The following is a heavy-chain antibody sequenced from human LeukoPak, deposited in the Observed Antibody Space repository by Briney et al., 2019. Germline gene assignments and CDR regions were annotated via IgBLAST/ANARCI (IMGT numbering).Heavy chain of an antibody. J-gene: IGHJ4*02. CDR1: GFTFSSYG. CDR2: ISYDGSNK. CDR3: AKDLYYYDSSGYNY. V-gene: IGHV3-30*18. D-gene: IGHD3-22*01. Sequence: PGGSLRLSCAASGFTFSSYGMHCVRQAPGKGLEGVAVISYDGSNKYYADSVKGRFTISRDNSKNTLYLQMNSLRAEDTAVYYCAKDLYYYDSSGYNYWGQGTLVTVSS.